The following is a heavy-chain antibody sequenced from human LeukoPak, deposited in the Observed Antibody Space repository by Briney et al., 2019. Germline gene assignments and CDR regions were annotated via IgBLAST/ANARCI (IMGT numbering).Heavy chain of an antibody. D-gene: IGHD3-22*01. V-gene: IGHV1-18*01. J-gene: IGHJ4*02. CDR2: ISAYNGNT. CDR1: GYSFTTYG. Sequence: ASVKVSCKASGYSFTTYGISWVRQAPGQGFEWMGWISAYNGNTNYAQKLQDRVTMTTDPSTSTAYMDLRSLRSDDTAVYYCAREPSYYDSSGYYIPPDYWGQGTLVTVSS. CDR3: AREPSYYDSSGYYIPPDY.